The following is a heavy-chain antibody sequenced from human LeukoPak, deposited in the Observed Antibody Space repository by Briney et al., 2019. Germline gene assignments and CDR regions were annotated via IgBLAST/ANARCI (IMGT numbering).Heavy chain of an antibody. J-gene: IGHJ4*02. Sequence: GGSLRLSCAASGFAFSTYTMNWVRQAPGKGLEWVSSISSSNSYIFYADSVRGRFTLSRDNAKNSLYLQMNSLRAEDTAMYYCGGDCSSTSCYLGGLAYWGQGTLVTVSS. D-gene: IGHD2-2*01. V-gene: IGHV3-21*01. CDR1: GFAFSTYT. CDR2: ISSSNSYI. CDR3: GGDCSSTSCYLGGLAY.